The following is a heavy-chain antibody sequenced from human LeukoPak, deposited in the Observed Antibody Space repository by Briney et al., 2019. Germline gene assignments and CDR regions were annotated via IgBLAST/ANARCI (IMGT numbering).Heavy chain of an antibody. CDR2: MNPNSGNT. D-gene: IGHD3-9*01. J-gene: IGHJ4*02. CDR1: GYTFTSYD. CDR3: ARGQGEILTGYYEFDY. V-gene: IGHV1-8*01. Sequence: GASVKVSCKASGYTFTSYDINWVRQAPGQGLEWMGWMNPNSGNTGYAQKFQGRVTMTRSTSISTAYMELSSLRSEDTAVYYCARGQGEILTGYYEFDYWGQGTLVTVSS.